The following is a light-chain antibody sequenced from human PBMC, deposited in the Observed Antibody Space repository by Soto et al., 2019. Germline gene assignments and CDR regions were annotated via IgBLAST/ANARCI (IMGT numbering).Light chain of an antibody. Sequence: QSALTQPASVSVSPGQSITISCTGTSSDVGAYKYVSWYHQHPGKVPKLIIYGVSNRPSGVSNRFSGSKSGNTAFLTISGLQPEDEADYYCSSFTGTTTLDVFGTGTKATVL. CDR3: SSFTGTTTLDV. CDR1: SSDVGAYKY. J-gene: IGLJ1*01. CDR2: GVS. V-gene: IGLV2-14*03.